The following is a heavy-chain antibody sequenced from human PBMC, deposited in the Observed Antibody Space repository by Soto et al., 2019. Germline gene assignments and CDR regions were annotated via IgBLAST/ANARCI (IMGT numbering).Heavy chain of an antibody. CDR1: GGTFSSYA. J-gene: IGHJ6*02. Sequence: SVKVSCKASGGTFSSYAISWVRQAPGQGLEWMGGIIPILGTANYAQKFQGRVTITADESTSTAYMELSSLRSEDTAVYYCARADIDYGVRRYYYYGMDVWGQGTTVTVSS. CDR2: IIPILGTA. D-gene: IGHD4-17*01. V-gene: IGHV1-69*13. CDR3: ARADIDYGVRRYYYYGMDV.